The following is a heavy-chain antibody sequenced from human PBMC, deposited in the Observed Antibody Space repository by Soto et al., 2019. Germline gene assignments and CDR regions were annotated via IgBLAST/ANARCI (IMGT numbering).Heavy chain of an antibody. D-gene: IGHD5-18*01. J-gene: IGHJ4*02. V-gene: IGHV4-39*01. CDR2: IYYSGST. CDR1: GGSISSSSYY. CDR3: SSAVDTAMVLFDY. Sequence: QLQLQESGPGLVNPSETLSLTCTVSGGSISSSSYYWGWIRQPPGKGLEWIGSIYYSGSTYYNPSLKSRVTISVDTSKNQFSLKLSSVTAADTAVYYCSSAVDTAMVLFDYWGQGTLVTVSS.